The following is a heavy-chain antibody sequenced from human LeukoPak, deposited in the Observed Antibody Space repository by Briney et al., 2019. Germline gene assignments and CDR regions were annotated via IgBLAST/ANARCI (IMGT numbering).Heavy chain of an antibody. Sequence: PSETLCLTCTVSGGSISSGGYYWSWIRQPPGKGLEWIGYTYHSGSTYYNPSLKSRVTISVDRSKNQFSLKLSSVTAADTAVYYCARGRGAARLFDYWGQGTPVTVSS. J-gene: IGHJ4*02. D-gene: IGHD6-6*01. CDR2: TYHSGST. V-gene: IGHV4-30-2*01. CDR1: GGSISSGGYY. CDR3: ARGRGAARLFDY.